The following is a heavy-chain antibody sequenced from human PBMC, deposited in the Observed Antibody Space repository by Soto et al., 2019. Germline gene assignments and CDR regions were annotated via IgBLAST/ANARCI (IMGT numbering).Heavy chain of an antibody. CDR3: AKEGGLSGSYYISSSYYFDY. CDR1: GFTFSSYG. V-gene: IGHV3-30*18. CDR2: ISYDGSNT. Sequence: RGSLRLSCAASGFTFSSYGMHWVRQAPGKGLEWVAIISYDGSNTYYADSVKGRFTISRGNSKNTLYLQMNSLRAEDTSVYYCAKEGGLSGSYYISSSYYFDYWGQGTLVTVSS. J-gene: IGHJ4*02. D-gene: IGHD1-26*01.